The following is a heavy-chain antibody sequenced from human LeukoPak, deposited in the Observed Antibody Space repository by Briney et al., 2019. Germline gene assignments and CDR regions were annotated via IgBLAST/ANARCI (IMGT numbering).Heavy chain of an antibody. CDR3: AKALRGYFDY. D-gene: IGHD3-10*01. CDR1: GFTFSSYA. CDR2: ISGSGATSA. Sequence: PGGSLRLSCATSGFTFSSYAMTWVRQAPGKGLEWVSAISGSGATSAYYADSVKGRFTISRDNSKNTLYLQMNSLRAEDTAVYYCAKALRGYFDYWGQGTLVTVSS. J-gene: IGHJ4*02. V-gene: IGHV3-23*01.